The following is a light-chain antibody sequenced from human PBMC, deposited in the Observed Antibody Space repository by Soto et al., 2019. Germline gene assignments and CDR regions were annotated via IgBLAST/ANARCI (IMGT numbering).Light chain of an antibody. J-gene: IGLJ1*01. Sequence: QSVLTQPASVSGSPGQSLTISCTGTSSDVTTYILVAWSQQQPGKAPKLMIYEGTKRPSGISPRFSGSRSGNAASLTTSGLKAEHEIDYYCCSYAGSSTSYVFGTGTKVTVL. V-gene: IGLV2-23*01. CDR3: CSYAGSSTSYV. CDR1: SSDVTTYIL. CDR2: EGT.